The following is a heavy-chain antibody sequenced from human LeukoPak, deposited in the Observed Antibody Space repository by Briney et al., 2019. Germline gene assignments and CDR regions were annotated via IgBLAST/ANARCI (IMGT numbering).Heavy chain of an antibody. D-gene: IGHD3-3*01. J-gene: IGHJ4*02. CDR3: ARDGSGYYHY. CDR1: GGTISAYA. CDR2: IIPILGVP. V-gene: IGHV1-69*04. Sequence: GASVKVSCKSSGGTISAYAFSWVRQAPGQGLEWMGRIIPILGVPDYAQKFQGRVTITADTSTSTAYMELSSLRSEDTALYCCARDGSGYYHYWGQGTQVTVSS.